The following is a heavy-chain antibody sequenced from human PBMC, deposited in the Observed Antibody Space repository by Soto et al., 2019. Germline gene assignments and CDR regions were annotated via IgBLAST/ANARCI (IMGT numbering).Heavy chain of an antibody. V-gene: IGHV1-69*05. CDR2: IIPIFGTA. CDR3: ARTSNDFESNFDY. D-gene: IGHD2-21*02. CDR1: GGTFSSYA. J-gene: IGHJ4*02. Sequence: SVKVSCKASGGTFSSYAISWVRQAPGQGLEWMGGIIPIFGTANYAQKFQGRVTMTTDTSTSTAYMELRSLRSDDTAVYYCARTSNDFESNFDYWGQGTLVTVSS.